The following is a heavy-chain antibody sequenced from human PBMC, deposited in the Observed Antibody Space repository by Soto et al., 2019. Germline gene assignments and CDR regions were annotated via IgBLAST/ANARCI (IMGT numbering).Heavy chain of an antibody. CDR1: GAFINIGCYY. CDR3: ARVNYYASCGYREAPYYFDY. V-gene: IGHV4-31*03. Sequence: SETLSLTCTVCGAFINIGCYYGTWSRRHPGKVLECIGHIYNSGSTTYNASLRSRITIALDTSENLYSPRLRAVTAADTAMYYCARVNYYASCGYREAPYYFDYWGQGALVTVSS. D-gene: IGHD3-22*01. CDR2: IYNSGST. J-gene: IGHJ4*02.